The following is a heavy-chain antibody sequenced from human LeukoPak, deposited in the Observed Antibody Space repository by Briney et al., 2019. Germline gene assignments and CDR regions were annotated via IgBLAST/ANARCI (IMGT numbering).Heavy chain of an antibody. J-gene: IGHJ5*02. D-gene: IGHD2-2*02. CDR1: GGSISSYY. Sequence: SETLSLTCTVSGGSISSYYWSWIRQPPGKGLEWIGYIYYSGSTNYNPSLKSRVTIPVDTSKNQFSLKLSSVTAADTAVYYCARTRLVVVPAAISYNWFDPWGQGTLVTVSS. CDR2: IYYSGST. V-gene: IGHV4-59*01. CDR3: ARTRLVVVPAAISYNWFDP.